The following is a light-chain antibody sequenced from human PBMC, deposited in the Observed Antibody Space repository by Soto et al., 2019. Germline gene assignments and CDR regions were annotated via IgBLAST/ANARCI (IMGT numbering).Light chain of an antibody. Sequence: EIPMTQSPATLSVSPGERAILSCRASQSISINLAWYQQKPGQAPRLLIYAASNRATGVPARFSGSWSGTEFTLTISSLQSEDFAVYYCQQYNNWITFGQGTRLEIK. J-gene: IGKJ5*01. CDR3: QQYNNWIT. V-gene: IGKV3-15*01. CDR1: QSISIN. CDR2: AAS.